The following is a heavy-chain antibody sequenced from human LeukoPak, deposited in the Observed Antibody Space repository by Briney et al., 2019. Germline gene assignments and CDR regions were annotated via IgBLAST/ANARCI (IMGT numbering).Heavy chain of an antibody. Sequence: SETLSLTCAVSGGSISSGGYSWSWIRQPPGKGLEWIGYIYHSGSTYYNPSLKSRVTISVDRSKNQFSLKLSSVTAADTAVYYCARGARSSGYTSLDYWGQGTLVTVSS. CDR3: ARGARSSGYTSLDY. V-gene: IGHV4-30-2*01. CDR2: IYHSGST. J-gene: IGHJ4*02. CDR1: GGSISSGGYS. D-gene: IGHD3-22*01.